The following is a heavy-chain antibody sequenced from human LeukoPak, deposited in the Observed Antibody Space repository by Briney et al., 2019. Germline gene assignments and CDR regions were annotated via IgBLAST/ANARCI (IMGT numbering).Heavy chain of an antibody. CDR3: ARGGCGNSVPY. CDR1: GGSISSGGYY. Sequence: PSETLSLTCTVSGGSISSGGYYWSWIRQHPGKGLEWIGYIYYSGSTNYNPPLKSPVTISVDTSKNQFSLMLSSVTAADTAVYYCARGGCGNSVPYWGQGTLVTVSS. J-gene: IGHJ4*02. CDR2: IYYSGST. V-gene: IGHV4-31*01. D-gene: IGHD4-23*01.